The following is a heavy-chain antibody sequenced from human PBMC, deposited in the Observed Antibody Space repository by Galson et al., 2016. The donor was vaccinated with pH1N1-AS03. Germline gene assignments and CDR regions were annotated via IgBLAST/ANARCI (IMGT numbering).Heavy chain of an antibody. CDR3: TTGLYDTGGVDH. Sequence: SLRLSCAASGFTFSNAWMNWVRQAPGKGLEWVGRIKSQIYGGTIDYAAPVKGRFTISRDDSKDTLSLQMNSLETEDTAVYYRTTGLYDTGGVDHWGQGTLVTVSS. V-gene: IGHV3-15*01. CDR2: IKSQIYGGTI. D-gene: IGHD3-16*01. J-gene: IGHJ4*02. CDR1: GFTFSNAW.